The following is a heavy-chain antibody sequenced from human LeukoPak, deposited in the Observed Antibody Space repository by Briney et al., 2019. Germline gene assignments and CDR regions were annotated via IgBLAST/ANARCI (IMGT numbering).Heavy chain of an antibody. Sequence: PSGTLSLTCTVSGGSISSGGYYWSWIRQHPGKGLEWIGYIYYSGSTYYNPSLKSRVTISVDTSKNQFSLKLSSVTAADTAVYYCARDTSNLRWAFDIWGQGTMVTVSS. D-gene: IGHD4-23*01. V-gene: IGHV4-31*03. J-gene: IGHJ3*02. CDR2: IYYSGST. CDR3: ARDTSNLRWAFDI. CDR1: GGSISSGGYY.